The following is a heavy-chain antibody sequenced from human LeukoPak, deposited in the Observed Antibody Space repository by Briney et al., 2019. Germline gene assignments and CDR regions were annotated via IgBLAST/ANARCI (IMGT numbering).Heavy chain of an antibody. CDR2: ISSSGSTI. V-gene: IGHV3-11*01. CDR1: GFTFSDYY. CDR3: ARDYDSSGYYYELTDY. Sequence: GGPLRLSCAASGFTFSDYYMSWIRQAPGKGLEWVSYISSSGSTIYYADSVKGRFTISRDNAKNSLYLQMNSLRAEDTAVYYCARDYDSSGYYYELTDYWGQGTLVTVSS. D-gene: IGHD3-22*01. J-gene: IGHJ4*02.